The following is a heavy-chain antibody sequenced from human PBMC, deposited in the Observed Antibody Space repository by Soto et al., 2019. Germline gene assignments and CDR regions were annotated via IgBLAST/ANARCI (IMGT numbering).Heavy chain of an antibody. D-gene: IGHD3-3*01. V-gene: IGHV3-23*01. J-gene: IGHJ4*02. CDR3: AKARAQYYDFWSGYPVDY. CDR2: ISGSGGST. CDR1: GFTFSSYA. Sequence: PGGSLRLSCAASGFTFSSYAMSWVRQAPGKGLEWVSAISGSGGSTYYADSVKGRFTISRDNSKNTLYLQMNSLRVEDTAVYYCAKARAQYYDFWSGYPVDYWGQGT.